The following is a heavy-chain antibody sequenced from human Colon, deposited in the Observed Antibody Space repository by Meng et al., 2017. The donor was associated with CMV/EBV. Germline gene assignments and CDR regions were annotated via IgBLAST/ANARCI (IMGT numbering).Heavy chain of an antibody. CDR3: ASILFAAAAGGWGGY. J-gene: IGHJ4*02. D-gene: IGHD6-13*01. V-gene: IGHV4-34*01. Sequence: VLKPWENVYLTWAVYGGSCSGYYWSWIRQPPGKGLEWIGEINHSGSTNYNPSLKSRVTIPVDTSKNQFSLKLSSVTAADTAVYYCASILFAAAAGGWGGYWGQGTLVTVSS. CDR2: INHSGST. CDR1: GGSCSGYY.